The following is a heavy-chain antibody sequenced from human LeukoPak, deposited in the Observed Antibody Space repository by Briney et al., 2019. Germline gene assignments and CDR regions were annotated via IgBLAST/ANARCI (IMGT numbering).Heavy chain of an antibody. CDR3: ARHRHLAPFDY. V-gene: IGHV4-59*08. CDR2: IYYSGST. CDR1: GGSISSYY. J-gene: IGHJ4*02. Sequence: SETLSLTCTVSGGSISSYYWNWIRQPPGKGLEWIGYIYYSGSTNYNPSLKSRVTISVDTSKNQFSLKLSSVTAADTAVYYCARHRHLAPFDYWGQGTLVTVSS.